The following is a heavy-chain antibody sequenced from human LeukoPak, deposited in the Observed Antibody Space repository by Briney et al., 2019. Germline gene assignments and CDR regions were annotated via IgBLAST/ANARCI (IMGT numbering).Heavy chain of an antibody. J-gene: IGHJ4*02. CDR2: ISFDGSNK. CDR3: AKEMAPEGYSYGYDY. Sequence: GGSLRLSCVVSEFTFSTYAIHWVRQAPGKGLEWVAVISFDGSNKYYADSVKGRFTISRDNSKNTLYLQMNSLRADDTAVYYCAKEMAPEGYSYGYDYWGQGTLVTVSS. V-gene: IGHV3-30*04. D-gene: IGHD5-18*01. CDR1: EFTFSTYA.